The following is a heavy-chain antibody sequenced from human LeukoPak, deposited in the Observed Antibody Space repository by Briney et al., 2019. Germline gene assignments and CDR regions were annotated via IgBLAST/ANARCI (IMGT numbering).Heavy chain of an antibody. J-gene: IGHJ4*02. Sequence: PGGSLRLSCAASGFTFSSYSMNWVRQAPGKGLEWVSSISSSSSYIYYADSVKGRFTISRDNAKNSLYLQMNSLRAEDTAVYYCARDFDWLPTPLFDYWGQGTLVTVSS. D-gene: IGHD3-9*01. CDR1: GFTFSSYS. CDR2: ISSSSSYI. V-gene: IGHV3-21*01. CDR3: ARDFDWLPTPLFDY.